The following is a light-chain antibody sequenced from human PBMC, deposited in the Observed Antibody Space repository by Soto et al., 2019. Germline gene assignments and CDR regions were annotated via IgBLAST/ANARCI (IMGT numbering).Light chain of an antibody. CDR2: GAS. Sequence: EIVLTQSPGTLSLPPGAIATLSCRTSKSVSNNSLAWYQQKPGQATRLLIYGASNMATGIPDRFSGSGSGTDFALTISRLEPEDFAVYYCQQYGSAGTFGQGTKVDIK. J-gene: IGKJ1*01. V-gene: IGKV3-20*01. CDR3: QQYGSAGT. CDR1: KSVSNNS.